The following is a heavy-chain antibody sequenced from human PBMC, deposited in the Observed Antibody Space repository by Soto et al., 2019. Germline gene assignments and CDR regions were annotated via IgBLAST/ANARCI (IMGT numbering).Heavy chain of an antibody. CDR1: GGSISGSYYY. CDR2: VFYTGFT. J-gene: IGHJ4*02. Sequence: SETLSLTCAVSGGSISGSYYYWGWLRQSPGRGPEWIGSVFYTGFTSYNPSLESRVSVSVDTSKNQFSLKVGAVTAADTAVYYCASSQKGYNWNYFDHWGQGALVTVSS. D-gene: IGHD1-20*01. CDR3: ASSQKGYNWNYFDH. V-gene: IGHV4-39*01.